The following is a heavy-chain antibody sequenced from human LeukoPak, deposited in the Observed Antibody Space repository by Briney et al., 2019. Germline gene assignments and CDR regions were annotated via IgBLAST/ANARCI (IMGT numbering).Heavy chain of an antibody. CDR2: ISGIGGST. J-gene: IGHJ4*02. V-gene: IGHV3-23*01. CDR3: AKRLKDDFWSGYYSPFDY. CDR1: GFTFSTYS. Sequence: GSLRLSCAASGFTFSTYSMSWVRQAPGKGLEWVSAISGIGGSTHYAESVKGRFSISRDNSKNTLYLQMNSLRGEDTAVYYCAKRLKDDFWSGYYSPFDYWGQGTLVTVSS. D-gene: IGHD3-3*01.